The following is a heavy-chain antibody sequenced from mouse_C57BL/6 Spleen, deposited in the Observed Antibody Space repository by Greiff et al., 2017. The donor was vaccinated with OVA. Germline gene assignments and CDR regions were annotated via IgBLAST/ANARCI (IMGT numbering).Heavy chain of an antibody. D-gene: IGHD2-2*01. V-gene: IGHV1-69*01. J-gene: IGHJ3*01. CDR1: GYTFTSYW. CDR2: IDPSDSYT. Sequence: QVQLQQPGAELVMPGASVKLSCKASGYTFTSYWMHWVKQRPGQGLEWIGEIDPSDSYTNYNQKFKGKSTLTVDKSSSTAYMQLSSLTSEDSAVYYCARSWDGYAWFAYWGQGTLVTVSA. CDR3: ARSWDGYAWFAY.